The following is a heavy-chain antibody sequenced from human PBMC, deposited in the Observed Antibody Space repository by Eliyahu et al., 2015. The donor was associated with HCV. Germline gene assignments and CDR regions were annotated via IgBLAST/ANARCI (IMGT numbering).Heavy chain of an antibody. Sequence: QVQLQQWGAGLLKPSETLSLTCAVYGGSFSGYYWSWIRQPPGKGLEWIGEINHSGSTNYNPSLKSRVTISVDTSKNQFSLKLSSVTAADTAVYYCARGRPNYYYDSSGYFRIWGQGTLVTVSS. V-gene: IGHV4-34*01. D-gene: IGHD3-22*01. J-gene: IGHJ4*02. CDR3: ARGRPNYYYDSSGYFRI. CDR1: GGSFSGYY. CDR2: INHSGST.